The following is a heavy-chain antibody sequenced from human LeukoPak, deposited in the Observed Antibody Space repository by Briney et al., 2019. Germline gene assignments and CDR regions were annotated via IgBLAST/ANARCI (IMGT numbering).Heavy chain of an antibody. Sequence: GSVKVSCKASGYTFTGYYMHWVRQAPGQGLEWMGWINSNSGGTNYAQKFQGRFTMTRDTSISTAYIELSRLRSDDTAVYYCARVEGSGSYYILDYWGQGTLVTVS. V-gene: IGHV1-2*02. D-gene: IGHD3-10*01. CDR2: INSNSGGT. CDR1: GYTFTGYY. CDR3: ARVEGSGSYYILDY. J-gene: IGHJ4*02.